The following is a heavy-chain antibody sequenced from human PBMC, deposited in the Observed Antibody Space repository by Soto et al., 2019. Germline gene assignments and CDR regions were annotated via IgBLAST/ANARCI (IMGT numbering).Heavy chain of an antibody. CDR3: ITTGFDFWSGPSIKEGYFDY. V-gene: IGHV3-15*07. J-gene: IGHJ4*02. CDR2: IKSKTDGGTT. Sequence: EVQLVESGGGLVKPGGSLRLSCAASGFTFSNAWMNWVRQAPGKGLEWVGRIKSKTDGGTTDYAAPVKGRFTISRYDSKNTLYLQMNSLKTEDTAVYYCITTGFDFWSGPSIKEGYFDYWGQGTLVTVSS. CDR1: GFTFSNAW. D-gene: IGHD3-3*01.